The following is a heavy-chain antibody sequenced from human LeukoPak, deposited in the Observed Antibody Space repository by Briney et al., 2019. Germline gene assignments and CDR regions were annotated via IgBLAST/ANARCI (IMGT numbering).Heavy chain of an antibody. CDR2: ISSSSSYI. J-gene: IGHJ3*02. CDR3: ASSGDTAMVTDAFDI. V-gene: IGHV3-21*01. CDR1: GFTLSSYS. Sequence: GGSLRLSCAASGFTLSSYSMNWVRQAPGKGLEWVSSISSSSSYIYYADSVKGRFTISRDNAKNSLYLQMNSLRAEDTAVYYCASSGDTAMVTDAFDIWGQGTMVTVSS. D-gene: IGHD5-18*01.